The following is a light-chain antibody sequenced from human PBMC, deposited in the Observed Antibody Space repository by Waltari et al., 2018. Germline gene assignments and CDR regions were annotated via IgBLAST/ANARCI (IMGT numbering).Light chain of an antibody. CDR1: QRIYTY. CDR3: QQSYDSPLT. V-gene: IGKV1-39*01. Sequence: DIQMTKSPSSLSASVGDVVTIACRASQRIYTYLNWYQQKAGKAPQLLIYSASNLQTGVPSRFSGSGSGTDFTLTINSLQPEDFATYYCQQSYDSPLTFGGGTKVEI. J-gene: IGKJ4*01. CDR2: SAS.